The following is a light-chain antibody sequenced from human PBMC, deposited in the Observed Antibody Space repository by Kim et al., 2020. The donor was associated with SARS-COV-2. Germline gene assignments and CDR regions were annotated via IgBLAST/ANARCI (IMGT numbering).Light chain of an antibody. Sequence: LSPWERATLSCRASQSVTTSYLAWYQQKPGQAPRLLIYGASSRATGIPDRFSGSGSGTDFTLTISRLEPEDFAVYYCQQYDTSPYTFGQGTKLEI. CDR3: QQYDTSPYT. CDR1: QSVTTSY. J-gene: IGKJ2*01. V-gene: IGKV3-20*01. CDR2: GAS.